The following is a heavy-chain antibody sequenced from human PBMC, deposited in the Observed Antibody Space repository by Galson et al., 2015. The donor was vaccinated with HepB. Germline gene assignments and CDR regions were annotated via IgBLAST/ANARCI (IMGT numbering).Heavy chain of an antibody. J-gene: IGHJ3*01. CDR2: ISSDGNIK. V-gene: IGHV3-30*04. CDR1: GFTFSNYG. D-gene: IGHD3-10*01. CDR3: AKDRGSYASGRDLAFDF. Sequence: SLRLSCAASGFTFSNYGVHWVRQAPGKGLEWVALISSDGNIKYYADSVKGRFTISRDNSKKTLYLQMNVLRVEDTSLYYCAKDRGSYASGRDLAFDFWGQGTMVTVSS.